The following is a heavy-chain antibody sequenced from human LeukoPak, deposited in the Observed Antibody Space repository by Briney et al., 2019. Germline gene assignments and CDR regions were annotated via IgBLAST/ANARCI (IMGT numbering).Heavy chain of an antibody. J-gene: IGHJ4*02. CDR2: IYYSGST. Sequence: PSETLSLTCAVSGGSISSYYWSWIGQPPGKGLEWIGYIYYSGSTNYNPSLKSRVTISVDTSKNQFSLKLSSVTAADTAVYYCAREGAADHHYFDYWGQGTLVTVSS. CDR3: AREGAADHHYFDY. D-gene: IGHD2-15*01. V-gene: IGHV4-59*01. CDR1: GGSISSYY.